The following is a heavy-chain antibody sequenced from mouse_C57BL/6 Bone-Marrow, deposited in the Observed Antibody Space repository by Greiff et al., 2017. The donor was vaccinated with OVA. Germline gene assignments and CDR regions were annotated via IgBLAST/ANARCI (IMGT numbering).Heavy chain of an antibody. V-gene: IGHV5-17*01. CDR3: ARINYWYCDV. CDR1: GFPFSDYG. CDR2: ISSVSSTL. J-gene: IGHJ1*03. Sequence: ELQRVESGGGLVKPGGSLNLSCAASGFPFSDYGMHWVRQAPERGLEWVAYISSVSSTLSYADTVRGRFTISRDNAKNTLCLQITSLRSEDTAMNYVARINYWYCDVGGTGTTVTVSS.